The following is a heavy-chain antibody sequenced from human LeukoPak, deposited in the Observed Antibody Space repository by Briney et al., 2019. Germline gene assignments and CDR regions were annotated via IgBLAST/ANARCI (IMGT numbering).Heavy chain of an antibody. Sequence: GASVKVSCKASGYTFTSYYMHWVRQAPGQGLEWMGIINPSGGSTSYAQKFQGRVTMTRDTSTSTVYMELSSLRSEDTAVYYCARESGSGWFFDYWGQGTLVTDSS. J-gene: IGHJ4*02. D-gene: IGHD6-19*01. CDR3: ARESGSGWFFDY. V-gene: IGHV1-46*01. CDR1: GYTFTSYY. CDR2: INPSGGST.